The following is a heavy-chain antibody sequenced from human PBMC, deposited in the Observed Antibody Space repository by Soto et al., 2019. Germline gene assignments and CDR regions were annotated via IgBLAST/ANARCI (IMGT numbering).Heavy chain of an antibody. CDR1: GGSFSGYY. Sequence: QVQLQQWGAGLLKPSETLSLTCAVYGGSFSGYYWSWIRQPPGKGLEWIGEINHSGSTNYNPSLKCRVTRSVDTSKNQFSLKLSSVTAADTGVYYWARGRAMCGSYRYDWFDPWGEGTLVTVSS. J-gene: IGHJ5*02. V-gene: IGHV4-34*01. D-gene: IGHD3-16*02. CDR3: ARGRAMCGSYRYDWFDP. CDR2: INHSGST.